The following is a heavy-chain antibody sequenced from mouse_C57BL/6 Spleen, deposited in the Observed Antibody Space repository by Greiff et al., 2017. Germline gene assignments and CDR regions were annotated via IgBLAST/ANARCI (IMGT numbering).Heavy chain of an antibody. D-gene: IGHD1-1*01. V-gene: IGHV1-50*01. CDR3: ARGYYGSSYNY. CDR1: GYTFTSYW. J-gene: IGHJ2*01. Sequence: QVQLQQPGAELVKPGASVKLSCKASGYTFTSYWMQWVKQRPGQGLEWIGEIDPSDSYTNYNQKFKGKATLTVDTSSSTAYVQLSSLTSEDSAVYYCARGYYGSSYNYWGQGTTLTVSS. CDR2: IDPSDSYT.